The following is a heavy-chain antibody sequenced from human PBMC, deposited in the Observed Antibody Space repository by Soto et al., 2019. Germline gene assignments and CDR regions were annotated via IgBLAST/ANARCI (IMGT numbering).Heavy chain of an antibody. CDR2: IYWDDDT. V-gene: IGHV2-5*02. Sequence: QITLKEAGPTLVKPTQTLTLTCSFSGFSLITSGVGVGWIRQPPGKALEWLALIYWDDDTGYSTSLRSRRTITKDTSRNQVVLTMANMDPADTATYYCAHTMAPRIVDSWGQGTLVTVSS. CDR3: AHTMAPRIVDS. J-gene: IGHJ4*02. CDR1: GFSLITSGVG.